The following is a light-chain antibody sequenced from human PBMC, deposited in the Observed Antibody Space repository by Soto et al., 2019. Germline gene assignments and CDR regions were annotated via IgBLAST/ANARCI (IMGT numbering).Light chain of an antibody. Sequence: IQLTQSPSSLSASVGDRVTITCRASQAIRTGLGWYQQKPGKVPKLLIYAASTLQSGVPSRFSGSGSGTEFTLTISSLQSEDFAVYYCQQYNSWPLTFGGGTKVDI. V-gene: IGKV1-17*01. J-gene: IGKJ4*01. CDR1: QAIRTG. CDR3: QQYNSWPLT. CDR2: AAS.